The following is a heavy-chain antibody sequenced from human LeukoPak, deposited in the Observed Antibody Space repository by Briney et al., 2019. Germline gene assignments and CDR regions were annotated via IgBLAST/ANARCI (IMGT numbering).Heavy chain of an antibody. Sequence: GGSLRLSCAASGFTFSYYDMHWVRQVTGKSLEWVSGIGKDGSTYYPGSVKGRFTISRENAKNSLYLQMNCLRAEDTAVYYCIRDLGLSHAYGAFDVWGQGTMVTVSS. CDR1: GFTFSYYD. CDR3: IRDLGLSHAYGAFDV. D-gene: IGHD3-16*01. CDR2: IGKDGST. V-gene: IGHV3-13*01. J-gene: IGHJ3*01.